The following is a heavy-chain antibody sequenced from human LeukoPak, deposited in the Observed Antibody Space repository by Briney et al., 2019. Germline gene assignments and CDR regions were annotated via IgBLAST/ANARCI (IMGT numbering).Heavy chain of an antibody. Sequence: GESLKISCEGSGYSFTSYWIGWVRQMPGKGLQWMGIIYPGDSDTKYSLSFQGQVTISADKSISTAYLQWSSLKASDTAMYYCATSSSEYCSSTNCYNFDIWGQGTLVTVSS. D-gene: IGHD2-2*02. V-gene: IGHV5-51*01. J-gene: IGHJ3*02. CDR2: IYPGDSDT. CDR3: ATSSSEYCSSTNCYNFDI. CDR1: GYSFTSYW.